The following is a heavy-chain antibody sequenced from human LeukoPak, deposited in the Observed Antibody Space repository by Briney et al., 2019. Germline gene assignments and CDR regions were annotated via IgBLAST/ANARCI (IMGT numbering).Heavy chain of an antibody. J-gene: IGHJ2*01. D-gene: IGHD1-1*01. Sequence: ASVKVSCKASGYTFTSYYMHWVRQAPGQGLEWMGIINPSCGSTSYAQKFQGRVTMTRDTSTSTVYMELSSLRPEDTAVYYCARGAGTTAWYFDLWGRGTLVTVSS. CDR3: ARGAGTTAWYFDL. V-gene: IGHV1-46*01. CDR2: INPSCGST. CDR1: GYTFTSYY.